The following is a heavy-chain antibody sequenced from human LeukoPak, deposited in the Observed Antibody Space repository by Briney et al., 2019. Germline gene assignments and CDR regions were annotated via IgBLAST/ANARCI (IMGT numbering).Heavy chain of an antibody. D-gene: IGHD3-16*01. J-gene: IGHJ4*02. Sequence: SETLSLTCTVSGGSISSSSYYWGWIRQPPGKGLEWIGSIYYSGSTYYNPSLKSRVTISVDTSKNQFSLKLSSVTAADTAVYYCARRRSFGVIGTDYFDYWGQGTLVTVSS. CDR1: GGSISSSSYY. CDR3: ARRRSFGVIGTDYFDY. CDR2: IYYSGST. V-gene: IGHV4-39*07.